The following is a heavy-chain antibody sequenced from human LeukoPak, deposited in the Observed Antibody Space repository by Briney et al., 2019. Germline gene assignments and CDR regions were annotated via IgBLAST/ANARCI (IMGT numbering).Heavy chain of an antibody. CDR2: IYSGGSST. V-gene: IGHV3-66*01. Sequence: GGSLRLSCAASGFTVSTNYMSWVRQAPGMGLEWVSVIYSGGSSTYYADAVKGRFTISRDISKNTLYLQMNSLRVEDTAVYYCARDFYGGNSEVVSWHFDLWGRGTLVSVSS. J-gene: IGHJ2*01. D-gene: IGHD4-23*01. CDR1: GFTVSTNY. CDR3: ARDFYGGNSEVVSWHFDL.